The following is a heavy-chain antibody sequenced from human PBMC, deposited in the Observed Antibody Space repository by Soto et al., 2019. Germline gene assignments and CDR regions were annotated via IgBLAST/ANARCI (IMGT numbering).Heavy chain of an antibody. J-gene: IGHJ4*02. V-gene: IGHV1-18*01. CDR2: ISAYNGST. CDR3: ARDRLITMIVVPDY. CDR1: GYTFTSYG. D-gene: IGHD3-22*01. Sequence: GASVKVSCKASGYTFTSYGISWVRQAPGQGLEWMGWISAYNGSTNYAQKLQGRVTMTTDTSTSTAYMELRSLRSDDTAVYYCARDRLITMIVVPDYWGQGTLVTVSS.